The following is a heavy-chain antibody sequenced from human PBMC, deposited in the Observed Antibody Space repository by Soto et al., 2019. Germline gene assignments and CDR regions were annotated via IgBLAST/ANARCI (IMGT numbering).Heavy chain of an antibody. D-gene: IGHD3-22*01. Sequence: QVQLVESGGGLVKPGGSLKLSCAASGFTFSDYYMSCIRQAPGKGPEWVAYIKSGDTYINYADSVKGRFTISRDNAKNSLYLQMNSLRVEDTAVYYCARGDRFDGSGYYYGLDVWGQGTTVTVTS. CDR3: ARGDRFDGSGYYYGLDV. CDR1: GFTFSDYY. V-gene: IGHV3-11*06. CDR2: IKSGDTYI. J-gene: IGHJ6*02.